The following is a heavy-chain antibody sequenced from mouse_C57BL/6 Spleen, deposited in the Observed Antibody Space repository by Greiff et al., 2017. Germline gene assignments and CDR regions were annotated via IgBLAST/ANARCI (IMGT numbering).Heavy chain of an antibody. D-gene: IGHD3-2*02. CDR3: ARQLTSTSGPGFAY. V-gene: IGHV5-6*01. CDR1: GFTFSSYG. J-gene: IGHJ3*01. CDR2: ISSGGSYT. Sequence: EVKVVESGGDLVKPGGSLKLSCAASGFTFSSYGMSWVRQTPDKRLEWVATISSGGSYTYYPDSVKGRFTISRDNAKNTLYLQMSSLKSEDTAMYYCARQLTSTSGPGFAYWGQGTLVTVSA.